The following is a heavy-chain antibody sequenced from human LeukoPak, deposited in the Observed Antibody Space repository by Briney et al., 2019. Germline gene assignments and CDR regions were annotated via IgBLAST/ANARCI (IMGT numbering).Heavy chain of an antibody. V-gene: IGHV3-23*01. CDR3: AKDRVTYYYDSSGYPDY. CDR2: ISGSGGST. J-gene: IGHJ4*02. D-gene: IGHD3-22*01. Sequence: PGGSLSLSCAASGFTFSSYAMSWVRQAPGKGLEGVSAISGSGGSTYCADSVKGRFTISRDNSKNTLYLQMNSLRAEDTAVYYCAKDRVTYYYDSSGYPDYWGQGTLVTVSS. CDR1: GFTFSSYA.